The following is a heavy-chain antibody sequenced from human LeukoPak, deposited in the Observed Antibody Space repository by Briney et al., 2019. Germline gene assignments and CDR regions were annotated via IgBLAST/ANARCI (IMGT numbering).Heavy chain of an antibody. CDR2: ISAYNGNT. CDR1: GYTFTSYG. V-gene: IGHV1-18*01. Sequence: ASVKVSCKASGYTFTSYGISWVRQAPGQGLEWMGWISAYNGNTNYAQKLQGRVTMTTDTSTSTAYMELRSLRSDDTAVYYCARDGLGYCSSTSCRGVAYWGQGTLVTVSS. D-gene: IGHD2-2*03. CDR3: ARDGLGYCSSTSCRGVAY. J-gene: IGHJ4*02.